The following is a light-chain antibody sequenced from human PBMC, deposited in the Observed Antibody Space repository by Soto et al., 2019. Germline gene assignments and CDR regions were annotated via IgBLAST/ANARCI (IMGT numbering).Light chain of an antibody. V-gene: IGKV4-1*01. CDR3: QHYFTIPIT. Sequence: EIVMTQSPDSLALSLGERATFNCKSSQSILHTSNGMNYLAWYQQKPGQPPKRLIYWASTRESGVPDRFSGSGSGTDFTLTISSLQAEDVAVYYYQHYFTIPITFGGGTKVEIK. CDR2: WAS. CDR1: QSILHTSNGMNY. J-gene: IGKJ4*01.